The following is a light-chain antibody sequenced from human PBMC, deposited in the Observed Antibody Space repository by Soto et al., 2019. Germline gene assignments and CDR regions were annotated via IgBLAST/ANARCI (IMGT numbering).Light chain of an antibody. Sequence: EIVMTQSPATLSVSPGERATLSCRASQSVSSNLAWYQQKPGQAPRLLIYDASNRATGIPARLSGSGSGTYFTLTISSLEPEDFAVYYCQQRSDWPTFGQGTRLEIK. J-gene: IGKJ5*01. CDR1: QSVSSN. CDR2: DAS. CDR3: QQRSDWPT. V-gene: IGKV3-11*01.